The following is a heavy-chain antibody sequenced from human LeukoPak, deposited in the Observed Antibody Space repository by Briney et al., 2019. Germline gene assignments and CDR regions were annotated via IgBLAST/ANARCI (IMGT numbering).Heavy chain of an antibody. CDR3: AKETVVVTHNWFDP. CDR2: ISGGGGVT. V-gene: IGHV3-23*01. D-gene: IGHD2-21*02. Sequence: PGGSLSLSCAASGFSFSSYAMTWVRQAPGKGLEWVSTISGGGGVTNYADSVKGRFTIYRDNSKNTLYLQMNSLRAEDTAVYYCAKETVVVTHNWFDPWGQGTLVTVSS. J-gene: IGHJ5*02. CDR1: GFSFSSYA.